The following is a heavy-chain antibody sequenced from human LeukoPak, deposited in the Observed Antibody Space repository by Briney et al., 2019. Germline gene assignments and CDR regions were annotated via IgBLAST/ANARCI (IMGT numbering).Heavy chain of an antibody. D-gene: IGHD6-13*01. Sequence: GGSLRLSCAASGFTFSNYWMSWVRQAPGKGLEWVSAISGSGGSTYYADSVKGRFTISRDNSKNTLYLQMNSLRAEDTAVYYCAKPAAAGKGYNWFDPWGQGTLVTVSS. V-gene: IGHV3-23*01. CDR1: GFTFSNYW. J-gene: IGHJ5*02. CDR2: ISGSGGST. CDR3: AKPAAAGKGYNWFDP.